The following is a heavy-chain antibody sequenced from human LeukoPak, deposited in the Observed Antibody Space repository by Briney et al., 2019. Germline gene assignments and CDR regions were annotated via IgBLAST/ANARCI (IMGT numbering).Heavy chain of an antibody. V-gene: IGHV5-51*01. CDR2: IYPGDSDT. CDR1: GYSFTSYW. Sequence: GESLKISCKGSGYSFTSYWLGWVRQMPGKGLEWMGIIYPGDSDTRYSPSFQGQVTISADKSISTAYLQWGSLKASDTAMYYCARPYGSGSYYNVGAFDIWGQGTMVTVSS. CDR3: ARPYGSGSYYNVGAFDI. D-gene: IGHD3-10*01. J-gene: IGHJ3*02.